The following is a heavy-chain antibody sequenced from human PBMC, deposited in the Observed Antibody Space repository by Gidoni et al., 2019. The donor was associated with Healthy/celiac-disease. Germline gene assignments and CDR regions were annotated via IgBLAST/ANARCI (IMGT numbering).Heavy chain of an antibody. D-gene: IGHD5-12*01. Sequence: QVQLQQWGAGLLKPSETLSLTCAVYGRSFSGYYWSWIRQPPGKGLEWIGEINHSGSTNYNPSLKSRVTISVDTSKNQFSLKLSSVTAADTAVYYCARSRDGYNYFDYWGQGTLVTVSS. J-gene: IGHJ4*02. V-gene: IGHV4-34*01. CDR1: GRSFSGYY. CDR2: INHSGST. CDR3: ARSRDGYNYFDY.